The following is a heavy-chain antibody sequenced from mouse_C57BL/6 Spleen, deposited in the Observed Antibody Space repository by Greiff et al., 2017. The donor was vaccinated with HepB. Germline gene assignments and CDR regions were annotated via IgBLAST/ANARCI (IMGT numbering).Heavy chain of an antibody. D-gene: IGHD1-1*01. Sequence: EVHLVESGGGLVKPGGSLKLSCAASGFTFSSYAMSWVRQTPEKRLEWVATISDGGSYTYYPDNVKGRFTISRDNAKNNLYLQMSHLKSEDTAMYYCARGSRYYFDYWGQGTTLTVSS. V-gene: IGHV5-4*01. CDR3: ARGSRYYFDY. J-gene: IGHJ2*01. CDR2: ISDGGSYT. CDR1: GFTFSSYA.